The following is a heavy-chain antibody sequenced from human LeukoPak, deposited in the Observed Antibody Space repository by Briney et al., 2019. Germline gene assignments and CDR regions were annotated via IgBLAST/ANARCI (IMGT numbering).Heavy chain of an antibody. CDR3: ARAPAGMDV. J-gene: IGHJ6*02. V-gene: IGHV1-69*04. Sequence: SVKVSCKASGGTFSSYAISWERQAPGQGLEWMGRIIPMLDIVDYTQKFQGRVTITADKSTSTAYMELSSLRSEDTAVYYCARAPAGMDVWGQGTTVTVSS. D-gene: IGHD1-14*01. CDR1: GGTFSSYA. CDR2: IIPMLDIV.